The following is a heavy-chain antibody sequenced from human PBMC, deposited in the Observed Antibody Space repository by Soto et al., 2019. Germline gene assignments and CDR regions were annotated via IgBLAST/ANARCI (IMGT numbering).Heavy chain of an antibody. CDR3: ARELERVFDY. CDR1: GFTFSSYA. D-gene: IGHD1-1*01. Sequence: QVQLVESGGGVVQPGRSLRLSCAASGFTFSSYAMHWVRQAPGKGLEWVAVIAYDGRNKYYADSVKGRFTISRDNSKNTLYLQMNSLRIEDTAVYYCARELERVFDYWGQGTLVNVSS. V-gene: IGHV3-30*04. CDR2: IAYDGRNK. J-gene: IGHJ4*02.